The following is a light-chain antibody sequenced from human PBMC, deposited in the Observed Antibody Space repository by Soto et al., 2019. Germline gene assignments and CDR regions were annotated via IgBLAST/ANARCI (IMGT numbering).Light chain of an antibody. CDR2: GAS. V-gene: IGKV3-20*01. J-gene: IGKJ2*01. Sequence: EIVLTQSPGTQSLSPGERATLSCRARQSVSSSYLAWYQQKPGQAPRLLIYGASSRATGIPDRFSGSGSGTDFTLAISRLEPEDFAVYYCQQYGGSPYTFGQGTKLEIK. CDR3: QQYGGSPYT. CDR1: QSVSSSY.